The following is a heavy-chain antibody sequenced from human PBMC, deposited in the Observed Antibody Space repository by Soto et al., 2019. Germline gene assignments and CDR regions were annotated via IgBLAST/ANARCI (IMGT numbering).Heavy chain of an antibody. CDR3: ARDVSGPGATYVMDV. Sequence: ASVEVSCKASGYTFTSYYMHWLRQAPGQGLEWMGIINPSGGSTSYAQKFQGRVTMTRDMSTSTVYMELTSLTYDDTAVYYCARDVSGPGATYVMDVWGQGTTVTVTS. J-gene: IGHJ6*02. V-gene: IGHV1-46*01. CDR1: GYTFTSYY. CDR2: INPSGGST. D-gene: IGHD2-2*01.